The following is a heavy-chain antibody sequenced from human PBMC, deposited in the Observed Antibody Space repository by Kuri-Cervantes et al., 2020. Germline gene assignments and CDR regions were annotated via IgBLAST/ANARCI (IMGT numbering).Heavy chain of an antibody. V-gene: IGHV3-21*01. CDR2: ISSSSSYI. Sequence: GESLKISCAASGFTFSSYSMNWVRQAPGKGLEWVSPISSSSSYIYYADSVKGRFTISRDNAKNLLYLQMNSLRAEDTAVYYCARVGRLHIVWGQGTTVTVSS. D-gene: IGHD4-11*01. J-gene: IGHJ6*02. CDR3: ARVGRLHIV. CDR1: GFTFSSYS.